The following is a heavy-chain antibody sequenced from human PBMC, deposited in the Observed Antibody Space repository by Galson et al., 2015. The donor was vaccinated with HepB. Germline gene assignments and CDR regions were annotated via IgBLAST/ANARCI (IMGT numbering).Heavy chain of an antibody. CDR3: ATSEHCGEDCYDAFDI. J-gene: IGHJ3*02. CDR2: FDPEDGET. CDR1: GYTLSELS. Sequence: SVKVSCKVSGYTLSELSMHWVRQAPGKGLEWLGGFDPEDGETIYAQKFQGRVTMTADTSADTAYMELSSLRSEDTAVYYCATSEHCGEDCYDAFDIWGQGTMVTVSS. V-gene: IGHV1-24*01. D-gene: IGHD2-21*02.